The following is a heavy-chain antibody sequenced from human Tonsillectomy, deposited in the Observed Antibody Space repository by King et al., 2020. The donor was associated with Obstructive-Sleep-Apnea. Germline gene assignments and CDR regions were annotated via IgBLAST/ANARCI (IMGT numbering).Heavy chain of an antibody. CDR2: IYYSGST. V-gene: IGHV4-59*08. CDR3: ARQRPYYYDSSAYSDAFDI. D-gene: IGHD3-22*01. J-gene: IGHJ3*02. CDR1: RGSISSYY. Sequence: VQLQESGPGLVKPSETLSLTCTVSRGSISSYYWSWIRQPPGKGLEWIGYIYYSGSTNYNPSLQSRVTISVDMSKNQFSLKLSSVTAADTAVYYCARQRPYYYDSSAYSDAFDIWGQGTRVTVSS.